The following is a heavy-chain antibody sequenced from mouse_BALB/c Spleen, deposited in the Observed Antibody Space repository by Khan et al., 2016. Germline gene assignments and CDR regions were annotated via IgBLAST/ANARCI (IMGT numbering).Heavy chain of an antibody. Sequence: EVQLQESGGGLVQPGGSLRLSCAASGFDFSRYWMSWVRQAPGKGLEWIGEINPDSSTINYTPSLKDKFIISRDNAKNTLYLQMSKVRSEDTALYFCARLHYYGYMDYWGQGTTLTVSS. V-gene: IGHV4-1*02. D-gene: IGHD1-2*01. J-gene: IGHJ2*01. CDR2: INPDSSTI. CDR3: ARLHYYGYMDY. CDR1: GFDFSRYW.